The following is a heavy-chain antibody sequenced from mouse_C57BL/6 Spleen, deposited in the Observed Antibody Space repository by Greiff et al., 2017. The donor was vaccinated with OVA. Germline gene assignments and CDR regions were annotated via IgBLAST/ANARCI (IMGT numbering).Heavy chain of an antibody. J-gene: IGHJ1*03. CDR3: ARGGSNYFDV. D-gene: IGHD2-5*01. CDR2: ISDGGSYT. V-gene: IGHV5-4*03. CDR1: GFTFSSYA. Sequence: EVMLVESGGGLVKPGGSLKLSCAASGFTFSSYAMSWVRQTPEKRLEWVATISDGGSYTYYPDNVKGRFTISRDNAKNNLYLQMSHLKSEDTAMYYCARGGSNYFDVWGTGTTVTVSS.